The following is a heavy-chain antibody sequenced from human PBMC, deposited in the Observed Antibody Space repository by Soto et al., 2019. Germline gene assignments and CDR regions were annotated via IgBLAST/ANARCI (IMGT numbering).Heavy chain of an antibody. D-gene: IGHD3-3*01. CDR1: GFTFSSYG. CDR2: IWYDGSNK. CDR3: ARDRGNYDFWSGYHDY. J-gene: IGHJ4*02. V-gene: IGHV3-33*01. Sequence: GGSLRLSCAASGFTFSSYGMHWVHQAPGKGLEWVAVIWYDGSNKYYADSVKGRFTISRDNSKNTLYLQMNSLRAEDTAVYYCARDRGNYDFWSGYHDYWGQGTLVTVSS.